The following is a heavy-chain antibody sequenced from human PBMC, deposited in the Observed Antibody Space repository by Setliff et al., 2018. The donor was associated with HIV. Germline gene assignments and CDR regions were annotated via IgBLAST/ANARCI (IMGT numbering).Heavy chain of an antibody. CDR2: FDPEDVET. V-gene: IGHV1-24*01. J-gene: IGHJ1*01. CDR3: ATIRAYYYDSSGQEYFQY. D-gene: IGHD3-22*01. CDR1: GYTFTDYF. Sequence: ASVKVSCKASGYTFTDYFMHWVRQAPAKGLEWMGGFDPEDVETVYAQKFQGRVTMTEDTSTDTAYMELSSLRSEDTAMYYCATIRAYYYDSSGQEYFQYWGHGTLVTVSS.